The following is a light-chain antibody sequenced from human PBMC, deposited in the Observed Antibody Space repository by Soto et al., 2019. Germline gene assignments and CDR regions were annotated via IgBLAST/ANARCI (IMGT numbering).Light chain of an antibody. CDR3: QQYNNWPRT. J-gene: IGKJ1*01. CDR1: QSVSSN. CDR2: GAS. Sequence: EIVLTHSPGTLSLSPGERATLSCRASQSVSSNLAWYQQKPGQAPRLLIYGASTRTIAIPARFSGSGSGTDFTLTISSLQSEDFAVYYCQQYNNWPRTFGQGTKVDIK. V-gene: IGKV3-15*01.